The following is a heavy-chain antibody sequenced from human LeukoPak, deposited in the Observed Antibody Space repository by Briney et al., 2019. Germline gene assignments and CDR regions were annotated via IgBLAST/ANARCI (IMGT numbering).Heavy chain of an antibody. J-gene: IGHJ4*02. D-gene: IGHD1-26*01. CDR1: GFTCSSYW. Sequence: GGSLRLSCAASGFTCSSYWRSWVRQAPGNGREWVANIKQDGSEKYYVDSVKGQFPLPKDNAKNAAYLQMTRLRAEDPAAYYCARDVVGATGGRGGGTLATVSS. CDR3: ARDVVGATGG. V-gene: IGHV3-7*01. CDR2: IKQDGSEK.